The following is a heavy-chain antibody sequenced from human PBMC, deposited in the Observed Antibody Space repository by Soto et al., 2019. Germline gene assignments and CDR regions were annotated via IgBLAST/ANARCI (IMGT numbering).Heavy chain of an antibody. V-gene: IGHV4-61*05. CDR1: GGSISSSSYY. D-gene: IGHD3-9*01. CDR3: ARAQTFYDILTGARPVDGFDI. J-gene: IGHJ3*02. CDR2: IYYSGST. Sequence: SETLSLTCTVSGGSISSSSYYWGWIRQPPGQGLDWIGYIYYSGSTDNNPSLKSRVTISVDTSKNQFSLKLSSVTAADTAVYYCARAQTFYDILTGARPVDGFDIWGQGTMVTVS.